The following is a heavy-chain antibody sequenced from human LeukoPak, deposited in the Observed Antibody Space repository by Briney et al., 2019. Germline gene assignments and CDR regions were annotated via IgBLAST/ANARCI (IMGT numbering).Heavy chain of an antibody. CDR2: INPNSGGT. J-gene: IGHJ4*02. Sequence: ASVKVSCKASGHTFSGYYIYWVRQAPGQGLEWMGWINPNSGGTNYAQKFQGRVTMTRDTSISTAYMELSRLRSDDTAVYYCASQRGLGVAEYYFDYWGQGILVTVSS. D-gene: IGHD3-3*01. CDR1: GHTFSGYY. V-gene: IGHV1-2*02. CDR3: ASQRGLGVAEYYFDY.